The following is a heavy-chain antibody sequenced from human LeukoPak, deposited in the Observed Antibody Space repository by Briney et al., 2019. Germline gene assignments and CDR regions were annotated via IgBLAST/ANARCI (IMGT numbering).Heavy chain of an antibody. CDR1: GDSITSGNYY. CDR3: TRSKVVPAAMARFDP. CDR2: VFSSGST. Sequence: SETLSLTCNVSGDSITSGNYYWNWIRQPAGKGLEWLGRVFSSGSTTYNPSLKSRVTISVDTSKNQFSLTLSSVTAADTAVYYCTRSKVVPAAMARFDPWGLGTLVTVSS. V-gene: IGHV4-61*02. J-gene: IGHJ5*02. D-gene: IGHD2-2*01.